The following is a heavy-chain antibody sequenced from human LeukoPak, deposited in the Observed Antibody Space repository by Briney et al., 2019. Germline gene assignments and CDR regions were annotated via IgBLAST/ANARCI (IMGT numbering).Heavy chain of an antibody. CDR2: IYYSGST. Sequence: SETLSLTCTVSGGSISSYYWSWIRQPPGKGLEWIGYIYYSGSTNYNPSLKSRVTISVDTSKNQFSLKLSSVTAADTAVYYCARNQLSITMARDPSFDYWGQGTLVTVSS. V-gene: IGHV4-59*01. CDR3: ARNQLSITMARDPSFDY. CDR1: GGSISSYY. J-gene: IGHJ4*02. D-gene: IGHD3-10*01.